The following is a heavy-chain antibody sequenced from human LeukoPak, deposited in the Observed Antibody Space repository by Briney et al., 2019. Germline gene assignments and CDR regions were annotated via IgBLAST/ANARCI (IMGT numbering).Heavy chain of an antibody. V-gene: IGHV3-7*03. Sequence: PGGSLRLSCAVSGFPFSNSWMYWVRQAPGKGLEGVANIKKDGSGISYVESVKGRFIISRDKSRNSLYLQMNSLKVEDTAVYFCAGGNAMDVWGKGTAVTVYS. CDR2: IKKDGSGI. J-gene: IGHJ6*04. CDR3: AGGNAMDV. CDR1: GFPFSNSW.